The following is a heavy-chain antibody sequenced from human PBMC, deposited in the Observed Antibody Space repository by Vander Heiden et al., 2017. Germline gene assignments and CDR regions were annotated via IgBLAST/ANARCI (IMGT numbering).Heavy chain of an antibody. D-gene: IGHD4-17*01. CDR3: GRDPNGNYVGAFDF. CDR2: ITSDGGT. V-gene: IGHV3-23*01. Sequence: PGGGFVPPGGSLSLSWSASGFTFSNYALTWVRQAPGKGLEWVSSITSDGGTMYADSVKGRFTISRDNSKTTLYLQMMSLRGDDTAIYFCGRDPNGNYVGAFDFWGQGTMVTVSS. J-gene: IGHJ3*01. CDR1: GFTFSNYA.